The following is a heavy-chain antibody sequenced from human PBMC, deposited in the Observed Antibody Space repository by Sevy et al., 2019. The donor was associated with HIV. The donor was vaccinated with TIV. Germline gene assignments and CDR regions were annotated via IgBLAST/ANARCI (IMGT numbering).Heavy chain of an antibody. V-gene: IGHV3-7*01. J-gene: IGHJ4*02. D-gene: IGHD5-12*01. Sequence: GGSLRLSCAASGFTFSNYWMSWVRQAPGKGLECVANINQDGSEKYYLDSVKGRFIVSRDNAKNSLYLQMNSLRAEDTAVYYCASQRGGYERLYYFDYWGQGTLVTVSS. CDR3: ASQRGGYERLYYFDY. CDR1: GFTFSNYW. CDR2: INQDGSEK.